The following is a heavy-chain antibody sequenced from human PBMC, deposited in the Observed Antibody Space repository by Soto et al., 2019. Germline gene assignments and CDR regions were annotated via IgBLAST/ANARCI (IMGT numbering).Heavy chain of an antibody. CDR3: ARGHYGMDV. CDR1: GFTFSDYD. J-gene: IGHJ6*02. Sequence: PVGSVRLSCAASGFTFSDYDMSWIRQAPGKGLEWVSYSSSSGSTMYYADSVKGRFTISRDNAKNSLYLQMNSLRGEDTAVYYCARGHYGMDVWRQGTTVTVSS. CDR2: SSSSGSTM. V-gene: IGHV3-11*01.